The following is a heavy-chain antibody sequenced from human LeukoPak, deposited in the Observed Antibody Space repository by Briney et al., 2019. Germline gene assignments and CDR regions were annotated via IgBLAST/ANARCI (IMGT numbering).Heavy chain of an antibody. Sequence: ASVKVSCKASGYTFTGYYMHWVRQAPGQGLEWMGWINPNSGGTNYAQKFQGRVTMTRDTSISTAYMELSRLRSDDTAVYYCARDDFWSGYPSPGYYMDVWGKGTTVTVSS. D-gene: IGHD3-3*01. CDR2: INPNSGGT. CDR1: GYTFTGYY. CDR3: ARDDFWSGYPSPGYYMDV. J-gene: IGHJ6*03. V-gene: IGHV1-2*02.